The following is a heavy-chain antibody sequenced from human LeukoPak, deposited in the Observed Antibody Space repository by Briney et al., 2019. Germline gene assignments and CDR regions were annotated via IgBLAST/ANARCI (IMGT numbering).Heavy chain of an antibody. CDR1: GFSFSNHY. D-gene: IGHD6-19*01. CDR2: INEDGSNK. V-gene: IGHV3-7*01. Sequence: GGSLRLSCTASGFSFSNHYMRWIRQAPGKGLEWVANINEDGSNKWHLGSVKGRFTVSRDSARNSLYLQMNSLRVEDTAVYYCTRVIVAVPGYFDYFDFWGQGVLVTVSS. J-gene: IGHJ4*02. CDR3: TRVIVAVPGYFDYFDF.